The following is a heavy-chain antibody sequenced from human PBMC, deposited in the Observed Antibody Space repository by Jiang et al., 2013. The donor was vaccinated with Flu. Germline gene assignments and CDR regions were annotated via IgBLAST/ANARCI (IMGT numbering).Heavy chain of an antibody. J-gene: IGHJ4*02. V-gene: IGHV1-46*03. Sequence: FQGRVTMTRDTSTSTVYMELSSLRSEDTAVYYCARGYGDFDYWGQGTLVTVSS. D-gene: IGHD1-14*01. CDR3: ARGYGDFDY.